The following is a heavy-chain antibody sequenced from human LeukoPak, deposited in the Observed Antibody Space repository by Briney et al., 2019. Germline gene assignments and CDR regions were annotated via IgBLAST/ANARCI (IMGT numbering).Heavy chain of an antibody. V-gene: IGHV3-23*01. Sequence: GGSLRLSCAASGFTFSNYGMSWVRQAPGKGLEWVSAISGSGGNTYYADSVKGRFTISRDNSKNTLYLQMNSLRAEDTAVYYCAKRRGLELLYYYYMDVWGKGTTVTVSS. CDR2: ISGSGGNT. D-gene: IGHD1-7*01. J-gene: IGHJ6*03. CDR3: AKRRGLELLYYYYMDV. CDR1: GFTFSNYG.